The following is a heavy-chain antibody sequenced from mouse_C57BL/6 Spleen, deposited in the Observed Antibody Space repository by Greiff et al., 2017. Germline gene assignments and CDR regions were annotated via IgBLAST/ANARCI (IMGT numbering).Heavy chain of an antibody. CDR1: GYTFTSYW. Sequence: QVQLQQPGAELVMPGASVKLSCKASGYTFTSYWMHWVKQRPGQGLEWIGEIDPSDSYTNYNQKFKGKSTLTVDKSSSTAYMQLSILTSEDSAVYYCARGLWLRRWFACWGQGTLVTVSA. CDR2: IDPSDSYT. D-gene: IGHD2-2*01. V-gene: IGHV1-69*01. CDR3: ARGLWLRRWFAC. J-gene: IGHJ3*01.